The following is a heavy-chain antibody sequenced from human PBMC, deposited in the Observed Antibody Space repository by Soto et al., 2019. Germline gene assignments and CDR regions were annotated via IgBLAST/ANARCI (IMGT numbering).Heavy chain of an antibody. CDR3: TKHQSELCSSSRCFCMDV. Sequence: QVQLVESGGGVVQPGRSLRLSCAASGFTFSTYGMHWVRQAPGKGLEWVAVISYDGSAKYYTDSVKGRFTISRDNSKSTVYLQTNRLRAEETDVYFCTKHQSELCSSSRCFCMDVWGHGNTVTAAS. J-gene: IGHJ6*02. CDR2: ISYDGSAK. V-gene: IGHV3-30*18. CDR1: GFTFSTYG. D-gene: IGHD2-2*01.